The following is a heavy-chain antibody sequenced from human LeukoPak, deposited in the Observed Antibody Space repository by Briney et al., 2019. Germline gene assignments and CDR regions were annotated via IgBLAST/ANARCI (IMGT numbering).Heavy chain of an antibody. D-gene: IGHD4-23*01. CDR2: IKPDGSAR. CDR3: ARQTTVVTEFDY. CDR1: GFILSSYW. J-gene: IGHJ4*02. V-gene: IGHV3-7*05. Sequence: PGGSLRLSCAASGFILSSYWMSWVRQAPGTGLEWVASIKPDGSARSYVDSVKGRFTISRDNAKNSLSLQMNSLRAEDTAVYFCARQTTVVTEFDYWGQGTLVTVSS.